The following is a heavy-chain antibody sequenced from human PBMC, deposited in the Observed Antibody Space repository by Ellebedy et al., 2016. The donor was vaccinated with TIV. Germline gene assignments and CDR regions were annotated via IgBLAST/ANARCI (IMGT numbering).Heavy chain of an antibody. D-gene: IGHD2-21*02. CDR2: ISYDGSNK. V-gene: IGHV3-30*18. Sequence: GGSLRLSXAASGFTFSSYGMHWVRQAPGKGLEWVAVISYDGSNKYYADSVKGRFTISRDNSKNTLYLQMNSLRAEDTAVYYCAKEGGLGYCGGDCYIDYWGQGTLVTVSS. CDR1: GFTFSSYG. J-gene: IGHJ4*02. CDR3: AKEGGLGYCGGDCYIDY.